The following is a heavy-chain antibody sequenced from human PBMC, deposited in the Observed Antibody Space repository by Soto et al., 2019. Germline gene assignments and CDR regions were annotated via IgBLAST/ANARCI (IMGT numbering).Heavy chain of an antibody. CDR3: PHRGDMHGNWDQGYLDN. D-gene: IGHD1-1*01. Sequence: QITLKESGPTRVKPTQTLTLTCSFSGFSLTSRPVGVAWIRQPPGKALEWLAVIYWDDDKRYSPSLKSRLTIATDTSKHQVVLTMAYMDPVDTATYFCPHRGDMHGNWDQGYLDNWGQGVLVTVSS. CDR1: GFSLTSRPVG. CDR2: IYWDDDK. V-gene: IGHV2-5*02. J-gene: IGHJ4*02.